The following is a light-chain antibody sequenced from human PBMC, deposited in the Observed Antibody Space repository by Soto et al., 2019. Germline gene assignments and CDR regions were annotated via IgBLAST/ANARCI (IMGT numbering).Light chain of an antibody. CDR2: GAS. CDR1: QSVSSTY. V-gene: IGKV3-20*01. CDR3: QQYGRSPPFT. Sequence: IVLTQSPGTLSLSPGERATLSCRASQSVSSTYIAWYQQNPGQAPRLLIYGASSRATGIPDRFSGSGSGTDFTLTISRLEPEDFAVYSCQQYGRSPPFTFGQGTKVEIK. J-gene: IGKJ2*01.